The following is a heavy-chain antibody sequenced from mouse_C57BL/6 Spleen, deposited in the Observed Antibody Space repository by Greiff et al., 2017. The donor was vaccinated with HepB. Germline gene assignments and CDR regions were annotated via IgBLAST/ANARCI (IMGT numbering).Heavy chain of an antibody. CDR1: GYTFTSYW. Sequence: QVQLKQPGAELVKPGASVKLSCKASGYTFTSYWMHWVKQRPGQGLEWIGMIHPNSGSTNYNEKFKSKATLTVDKSSSTAYMQLSSLTSEDSAVYYCAREGDGYGDAMDYWGQGTSVTVSS. D-gene: IGHD2-2*01. CDR3: AREGDGYGDAMDY. V-gene: IGHV1-64*01. CDR2: IHPNSGST. J-gene: IGHJ4*01.